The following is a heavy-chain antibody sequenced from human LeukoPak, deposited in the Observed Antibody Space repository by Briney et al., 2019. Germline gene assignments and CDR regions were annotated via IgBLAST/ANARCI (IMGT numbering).Heavy chain of an antibody. Sequence: GESLKISCKGSGYSFTSYWIGWVRQMPGKGLEWMGMIYPGDSDTSYSPSFQGQVTISADKSLTTAYLQWSSLKASDTAIYYCARRGLLSVIGTEYFDFWGQGTLVTVSS. V-gene: IGHV5-51*01. CDR3: ARRGLLSVIGTEYFDF. D-gene: IGHD6-19*01. CDR1: GYSFTSYW. CDR2: IYPGDSDT. J-gene: IGHJ4*02.